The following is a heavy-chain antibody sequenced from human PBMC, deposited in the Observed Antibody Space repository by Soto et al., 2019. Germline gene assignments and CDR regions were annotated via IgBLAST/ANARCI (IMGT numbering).Heavy chain of an antibody. V-gene: IGHV1-69*13. CDR3: ARAYSSPPQNHLYYYGMDV. Sequence: SVKVSCKASGGTFSSYAISWVRQAPGQGLEWMGGIIPIFGTANYAQKFQGRVTITADESTSTAYMELSSLRSEDTAVYYCARAYSSPPQNHLYYYGMDVWGQGTTVTSP. D-gene: IGHD6-13*01. CDR1: GGTFSSYA. J-gene: IGHJ6*02. CDR2: IIPIFGTA.